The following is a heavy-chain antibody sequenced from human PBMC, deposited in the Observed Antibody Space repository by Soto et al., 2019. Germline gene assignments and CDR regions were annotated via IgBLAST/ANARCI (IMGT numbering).Heavy chain of an antibody. V-gene: IGHV1-18*01. CDR2: ISAYNGNT. D-gene: IGHD3-10*01. Sequence: ASVKVSCKASGYTFTSYGISWVRRAPGQGLEWMGWISAYNGNTNYAQKLQGRVTMTTDTSTSTAYMELRSLRSDDTAVYYCARVRYYGSGRHYYYYGMDVWGQGTTVTVSS. CDR3: ARVRYYGSGRHYYYYGMDV. CDR1: GYTFTSYG. J-gene: IGHJ6*02.